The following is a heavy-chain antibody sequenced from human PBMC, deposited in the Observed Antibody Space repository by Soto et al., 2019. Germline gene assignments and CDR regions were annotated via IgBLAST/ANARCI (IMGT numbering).Heavy chain of an antibody. CDR1: GFTFSIYA. CDR2: VDKRGRTT. CDR3: AKPIHDYGDHYSDY. D-gene: IGHD4-17*01. J-gene: IGHJ4*02. Sequence: GGSLRLACAASGFTFSIYAMSWVRQAPGKGLEWVSTVDKRGRTTYYADSVRGRFTISRDNSKSTLYLQMNSLRADDTARYYCAKPIHDYGDHYSDYWGQGTLVTVSS. V-gene: IGHV3-23*05.